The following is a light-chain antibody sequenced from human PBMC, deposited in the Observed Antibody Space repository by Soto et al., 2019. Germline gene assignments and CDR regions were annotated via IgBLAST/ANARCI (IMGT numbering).Light chain of an antibody. CDR3: QQRFNWPRFT. CDR2: DAS. J-gene: IGKJ2*01. CDR1: QRVSSY. Sequence: EIVLTQSPATRSLSPGERATLSCRASQRVSSYLAWYQQKPGQAPRLLIYDASNRATGIPARFSGGGSGTDFTLTISSLEPEDFAVYYCQQRFNWPRFTFGQGTKLEIK. V-gene: IGKV3-11*01.